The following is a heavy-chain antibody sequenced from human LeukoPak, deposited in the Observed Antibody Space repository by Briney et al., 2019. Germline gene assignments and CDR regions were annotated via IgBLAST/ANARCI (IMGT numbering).Heavy chain of an antibody. Sequence: SETLSLTCTVSGGSISSYYWSWTRQPPGKGLEWIGYIYYSGSTNYNPSLKSRVTISVDTSKNQFSLKLSSVTAADTAVYYCARGPGYSSSWSLDYWGQGTLVTVSS. CDR2: IYYSGST. V-gene: IGHV4-59*12. J-gene: IGHJ4*02. D-gene: IGHD6-13*01. CDR1: GGSISSYY. CDR3: ARGPGYSSSWSLDY.